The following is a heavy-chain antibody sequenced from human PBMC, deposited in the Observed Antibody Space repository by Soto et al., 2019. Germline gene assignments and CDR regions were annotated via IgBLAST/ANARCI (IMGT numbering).Heavy chain of an antibody. CDR1: GFTFSSYA. D-gene: IGHD3-16*01. J-gene: IGHJ4*02. CDR2: IRGDGSSK. CDR3: ARDPGLMITFVLPDY. Sequence: GGSLRLSCAASGFTFSSYAMSWVRQAPGKGLEWVSVIRGDGSSKYYADSVKGRFTISRDNSKNTLYLQMNSLRAEDTAVYYCARDPGLMITFVLPDYRGQGTLVTVSS. V-gene: IGHV3-23*01.